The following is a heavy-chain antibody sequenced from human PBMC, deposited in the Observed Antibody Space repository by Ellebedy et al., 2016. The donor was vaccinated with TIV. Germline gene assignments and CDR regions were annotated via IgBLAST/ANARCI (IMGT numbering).Heavy chain of an antibody. D-gene: IGHD4-17*01. J-gene: IGHJ5*02. V-gene: IGHV3-7*01. CDR3: ARRGSYGDYAVQVNSWFDP. CDR1: GFSFRSYW. CDR2: IYQDGSDQ. Sequence: GESLKISCAASGFSFRSYWMSWVRQAPGEGLEWVANIYQDGSDQYYVDSVKGRFTISRDNANNSLFLQMNSLRAEDTAVYYCARRGSYGDYAVQVNSWFDPWGRGTLVTVSS.